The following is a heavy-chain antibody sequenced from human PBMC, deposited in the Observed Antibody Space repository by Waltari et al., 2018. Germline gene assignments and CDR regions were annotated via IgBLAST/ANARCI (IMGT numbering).Heavy chain of an antibody. CDR3: ARVKSGSYCGGDCYSKAFDI. Sequence: QVQLVQSGAEVKKPGASVKVSCKASGYTFTGYYMHWVRQAPGQGLEWMGWNNPNSGGTNYAQKFQGRVTMTRETSISTAYMELSRLRSDDTAVYYCARVKSGSYCGGDCYSKAFDIWGQGTMVTVSS. CDR2: NNPNSGGT. V-gene: IGHV1-2*02. J-gene: IGHJ3*02. CDR1: GYTFTGYY. D-gene: IGHD2-21*02.